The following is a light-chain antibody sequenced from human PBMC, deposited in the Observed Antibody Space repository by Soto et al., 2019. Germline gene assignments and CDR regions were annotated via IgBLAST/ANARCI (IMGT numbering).Light chain of an antibody. Sequence: DIQMTQSPSTLSASVGDRVTITCRASQSISSWLAWYQQKPGKAPNLLIYDASSLESGVPSRFSGSGSGTEFALTISSLQPEDVATYYCQKYNSAPHTFGQGTRLEIK. J-gene: IGKJ5*01. CDR2: DAS. CDR1: QSISSW. V-gene: IGKV1-5*01. CDR3: QKYNSAPHT.